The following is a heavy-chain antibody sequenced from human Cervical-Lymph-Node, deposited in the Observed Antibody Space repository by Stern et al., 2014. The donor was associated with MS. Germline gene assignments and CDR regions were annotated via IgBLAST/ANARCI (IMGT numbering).Heavy chain of an antibody. CDR2: IWYDGRNP. CDR3: ASAYSSSHYYFDY. D-gene: IGHD6-13*01. Sequence: MQLVESGGGVVQPGRSLRVYCEADGFSFSRYAMHWVRQAPGKGLEWVELIWYDGRNPDYADSVTVRFTISRDKFKNTLYLQMNGLRAEDTAVYYCASAYSSSHYYFDYWGQGTLVTVSS. V-gene: IGHV3-33*01. CDR1: GFSFSRYA. J-gene: IGHJ4*02.